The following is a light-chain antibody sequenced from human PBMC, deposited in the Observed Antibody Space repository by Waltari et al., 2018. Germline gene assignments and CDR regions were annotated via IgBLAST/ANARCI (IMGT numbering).Light chain of an antibody. J-gene: IGLJ2*01. V-gene: IGLV2-14*03. Sequence: QSALTQPASVSGSPGQSITISCSETRGDINNVKYVPWYQQQSGKAPRVIIYDVSNRPSGVSTRFSGSKAGNTASLTISGLQPEDDADYYCSSYTSNNNKLFGGGTRLTVL. CDR1: RGDINNVKY. CDR2: DVS. CDR3: SSYTSNNNKL.